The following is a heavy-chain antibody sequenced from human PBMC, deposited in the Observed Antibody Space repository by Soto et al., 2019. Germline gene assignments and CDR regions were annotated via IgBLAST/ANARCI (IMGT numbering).Heavy chain of an antibody. CDR3: ASQGLYYYDLGV. Sequence: GGSLRLSCAASGFPFSTYWMPWVRKAPGKGPVWVSRINNDGSTTRYAASVKGRFTISRDNAKNRLYLQMNSLRAEATAVYCCASQGLYYYDLGVWGRGTRATVSS. CDR2: INNDGSTT. V-gene: IGHV3-74*01. J-gene: IGHJ6*02. CDR1: GFPFSTYW.